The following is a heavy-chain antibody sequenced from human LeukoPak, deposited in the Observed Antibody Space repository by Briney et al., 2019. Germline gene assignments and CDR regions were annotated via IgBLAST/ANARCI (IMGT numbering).Heavy chain of an antibody. Sequence: SETLSLTCTVSGGSISSYYWSWIRQPPGKGLEWIGYTHYSGSTKFNPSLKSRVTISVDTSKNQFSLKLSSVTAADTAVYYCARGGSGWYAGTFDYWGQGTLVTVSS. J-gene: IGHJ4*02. D-gene: IGHD6-19*01. CDR3: ARGGSGWYAGTFDY. V-gene: IGHV4-59*01. CDR2: THYSGST. CDR1: GGSISSYY.